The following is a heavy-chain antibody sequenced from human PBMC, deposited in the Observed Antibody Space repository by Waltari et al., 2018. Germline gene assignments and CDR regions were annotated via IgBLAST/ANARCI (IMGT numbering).Heavy chain of an antibody. J-gene: IGHJ4*02. CDR1: GSTFDDYP. Sequence: EVQLVESGGVVVQPGGSLRLSCAASGSTFDDYPMHWVRQAPGNGLEWVSLISWDGGSTYYADSVKGRFTISRDNSKNSLYLQMNSLRAEDTALYYCAKTAYSSSWYYFDYWGQGTLVTVSS. V-gene: IGHV3-43D*03. D-gene: IGHD6-13*01. CDR3: AKTAYSSSWYYFDY. CDR2: ISWDGGST.